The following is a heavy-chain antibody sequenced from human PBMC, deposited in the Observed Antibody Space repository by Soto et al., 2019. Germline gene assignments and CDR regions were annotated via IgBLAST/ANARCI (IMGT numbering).Heavy chain of an antibody. D-gene: IGHD3-22*01. CDR2: ISGDGGST. V-gene: IGHV3-23*01. J-gene: IGHJ5*02. Sequence: GGSLRLSCAASGFTFSSYAMSWVRQAPGKGLEWVSAISGDGGSTNYADSVKGRFSISRDNSKNTLYLQMNSLRAEDTAVYYCAKANSLYYYDSRGYFPDEGWFDPWGQGTLVTVSS. CDR3: AKANSLYYYDSRGYFPDEGWFDP. CDR1: GFTFSSYA.